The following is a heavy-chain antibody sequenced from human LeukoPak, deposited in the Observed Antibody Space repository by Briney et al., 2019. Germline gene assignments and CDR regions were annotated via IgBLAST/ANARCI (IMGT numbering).Heavy chain of an antibody. D-gene: IGHD5-18*01. CDR3: ARDHVDTAMVNVY. Sequence: GGSLRLSCAASGFTFSSYSMNWVRQAPGKGLEWVSYISSSSSTIYYADSVKGRFTISRDNAKNSLYLQMNSLRAEDTAVYYCARDHVDTAMVNVYWPQGTLLTVSS. V-gene: IGHV3-48*01. J-gene: IGHJ4*02. CDR2: ISSSSSTI. CDR1: GFTFSSYS.